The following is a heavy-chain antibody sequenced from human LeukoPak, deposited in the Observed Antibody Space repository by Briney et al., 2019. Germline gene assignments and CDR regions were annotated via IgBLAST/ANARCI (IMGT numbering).Heavy chain of an antibody. Sequence: GGSLRLSCAVSGFTFSSYAMSWVHQAPGKGLEWVSAISVSGDTTYYADSVKGRFTISRDNSKNTLYLQMNSLRAEDTALYYCAKAPPIGYCSSTTCYFDYWGQGTLVTVSS. J-gene: IGHJ4*02. CDR3: AKAPPIGYCSSTTCYFDY. CDR1: GFTFSSYA. D-gene: IGHD2-2*01. V-gene: IGHV3-23*01. CDR2: ISVSGDTT.